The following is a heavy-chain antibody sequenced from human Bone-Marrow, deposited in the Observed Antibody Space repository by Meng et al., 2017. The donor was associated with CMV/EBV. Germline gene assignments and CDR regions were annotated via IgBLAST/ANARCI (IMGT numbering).Heavy chain of an antibody. V-gene: IGHV3-7*01. D-gene: IGHD5-12*01. Sequence: GESLKISCAASGFTFSSYWMSWVRQAPGKGLEWVANIKQDGSEKYYVDSVKGRFTISRDNSKNTLYLQMNSLRAEDAAVYYCARDVYPIVATIGADYYYGMDVWGQGTTVTSP. CDR2: IKQDGSEK. CDR3: ARDVYPIVATIGADYYYGMDV. J-gene: IGHJ6*02. CDR1: GFTFSSYW.